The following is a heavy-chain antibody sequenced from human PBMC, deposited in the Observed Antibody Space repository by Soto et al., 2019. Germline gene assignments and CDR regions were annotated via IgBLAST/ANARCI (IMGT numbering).Heavy chain of an antibody. CDR1: GITLRSYE. CDR2: ISSCGSTI. Sequence: GGSRRLSGAPAGITLRSYEMNWVRQAPGRGLEWFSYISSCGSTIYYADSVKGRFTISRDNAKNSLYLQMNSLRAEDTAVYYCARDSHYYDFWSGYYGRNGMDVWGQGTTVTVSS. D-gene: IGHD3-3*01. V-gene: IGHV3-48*03. J-gene: IGHJ6*02. CDR3: ARDSHYYDFWSGYYGRNGMDV.